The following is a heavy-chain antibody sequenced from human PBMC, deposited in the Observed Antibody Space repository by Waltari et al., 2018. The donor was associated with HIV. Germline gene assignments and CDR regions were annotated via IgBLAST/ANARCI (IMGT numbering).Heavy chain of an antibody. CDR2: IYYSGST. CDR3: ARGRRQLLGWFDP. Sequence: QVQLQESGPGLVKPSETLSLTCTVSGGSISSYYWSWIRQPPGKGLEWIGYIYYSGSTNYNPSLKSRVTISVDTSKNQFTLKLSSVTAADTAVYYCARGRRQLLGWFDPWGQGTLVTVSS. CDR1: GGSISSYY. D-gene: IGHD6-13*01. J-gene: IGHJ5*02. V-gene: IGHV4-59*01.